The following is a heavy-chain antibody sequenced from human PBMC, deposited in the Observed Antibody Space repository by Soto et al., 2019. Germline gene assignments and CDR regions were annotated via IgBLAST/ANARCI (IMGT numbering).Heavy chain of an antibody. CDR2: IRSKANSYAT. J-gene: IGHJ4*02. D-gene: IGHD3-22*01. CDR3: TRRPEDSSLDY. V-gene: IGHV3-73*01. Sequence: GGSLRLSCAASGFTFSGSAMHWVRQASGKGLEWVGRIRSKANSYATPYAASVKGRFTISRDDSKNTAYLQMNSLKTEDTAVYYCTRRPEDSSLDYWGQGTLVTVSS. CDR1: GFTFSGSA.